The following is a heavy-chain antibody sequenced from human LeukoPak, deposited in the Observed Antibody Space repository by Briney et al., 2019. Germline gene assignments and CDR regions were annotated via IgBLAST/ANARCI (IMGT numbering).Heavy chain of an antibody. V-gene: IGHV3-23*01. CDR2: IGGLGGST. CDR1: GFTVSLYH. Sequence: GGSLRLSCAASGFTVSLYHMTWVRQAPGKGLEWVSSIGGLGGSTFYAVSVKGRFTISRDNSKNTLYLQMNSLRAEDTAVYYCAKRPDRSYYDRTGYYYYDYWGQGTLVTVSS. D-gene: IGHD3-22*01. J-gene: IGHJ4*02. CDR3: AKRPDRSYYDRTGYYYYDY.